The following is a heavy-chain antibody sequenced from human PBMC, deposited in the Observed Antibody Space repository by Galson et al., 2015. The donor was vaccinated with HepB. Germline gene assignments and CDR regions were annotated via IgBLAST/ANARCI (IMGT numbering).Heavy chain of an antibody. D-gene: IGHD4-11*01. CDR3: ARDQSNYVSYYYYGMDV. CDR2: IKQDGSEK. CDR1: GFTFSSYW. V-gene: IGHV3-7*01. J-gene: IGHJ6*02. Sequence: SLRLSCAASGFTFSSYWMSWVRQAPGKGLEWVANIKQDGSEKYYVDSVKGRFTISRDNAKNSLYLQMNSLRAEDTAVYYCARDQSNYVSYYYYGMDVWGQGTTVTVSS.